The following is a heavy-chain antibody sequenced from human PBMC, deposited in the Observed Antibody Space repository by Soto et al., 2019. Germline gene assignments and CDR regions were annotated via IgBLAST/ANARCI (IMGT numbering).Heavy chain of an antibody. CDR3: ARDGDAFRIDAYDV. CDR2: INAGNGNT. V-gene: IGHV1-3*01. Sequence: ASVKVSCKASGYTFTSYAMHWVRQAPGQRLEWMGWINAGNGNTKYSQKFQGRVTITRDTSASTAYMELSSLRSEDTAVYYCARDGDAFRIDAYDVWGQGTMVTDS. J-gene: IGHJ3*01. CDR1: GYTFTSYA. D-gene: IGHD2-15*01.